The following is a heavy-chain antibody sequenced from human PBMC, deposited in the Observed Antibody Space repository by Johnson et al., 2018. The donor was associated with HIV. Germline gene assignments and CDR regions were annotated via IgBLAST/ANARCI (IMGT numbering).Heavy chain of an antibody. CDR2: ISSGDTT. D-gene: IGHD3-3*01. J-gene: IGHJ3*02. CDR1: GFTVSSNY. CDR3: AKLTIFGVVPPNEGDAFDI. V-gene: IGHV3-66*02. Sequence: VLLVESGGGLIQPGGSLRLSCAASGFTVSSNYMSWVRQAPAKGLEWVSVISSGDTTYYADSVKGRFTISRDNSKNTLYLQMHSLRAEDTAVYYCAKLTIFGVVPPNEGDAFDIWGQGTMVTVSS.